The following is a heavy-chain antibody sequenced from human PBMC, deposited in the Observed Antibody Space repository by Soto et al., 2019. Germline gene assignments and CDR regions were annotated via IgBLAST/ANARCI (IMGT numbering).Heavy chain of an antibody. V-gene: IGHV3-43*01. D-gene: IGHD6-19*01. J-gene: IGHJ6*02. Sequence: EVQLVASGGVVVQPGGSLRLSCAASGFTFDDYTMHWVRQAPGKGLEWVSLISWDGGSTYYADSVKGRFTISRDNSKNSLYLQMNSLRTEDTALYYCAKDLYSSGWYPDYYGMDVWGQGTTVTVSS. CDR1: GFTFDDYT. CDR2: ISWDGGST. CDR3: AKDLYSSGWYPDYYGMDV.